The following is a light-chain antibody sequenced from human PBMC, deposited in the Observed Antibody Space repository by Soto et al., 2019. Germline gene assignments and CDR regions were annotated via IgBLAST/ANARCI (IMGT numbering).Light chain of an antibody. CDR2: AAA. Sequence: DIQMTQSPSSVSASVGDRVTITCRASQGIGSWLGWYQQKPGKAPKLLIYAAASLQSGVPSRFSATFSGTEFTLTISSLQPEDLATYFSQQANSFPLTFGPGTKVDLK. CDR3: QQANSFPLT. J-gene: IGKJ3*01. V-gene: IGKV1-12*01. CDR1: QGIGSW.